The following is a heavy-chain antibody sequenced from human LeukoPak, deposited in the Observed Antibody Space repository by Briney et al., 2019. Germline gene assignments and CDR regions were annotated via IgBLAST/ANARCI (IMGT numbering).Heavy chain of an antibody. J-gene: IGHJ6*02. V-gene: IGHV1-18*04. D-gene: IGHD6-13*01. CDR2: ISAYNGNT. CDR3: ARDYRSIAAAGTVQYYYYYGMDV. Sequence: ASVKVSCKASGYTFAIYYIHWVRQAPGQGLEWMGWISAYNGNTNYAQKLQGRVTMTTDTSTSTAYMELRSLRSDDTAVYYCARDYRSIAAAGTVQYYYYYGMDVWGQGTTVTVSS. CDR1: GYTFAIYY.